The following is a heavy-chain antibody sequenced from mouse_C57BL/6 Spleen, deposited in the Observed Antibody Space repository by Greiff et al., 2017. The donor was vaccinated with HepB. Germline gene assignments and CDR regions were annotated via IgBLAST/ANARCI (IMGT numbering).Heavy chain of an antibody. Sequence: VQLQQSGAELVKPGASVKLSCTASGFNIKDYYMHWVKQRTEQGLEWIGRIDPEDGTTKSAPKFQGKATITADTSSNTAYLQLSSLTSEDTAVYYCAYGSLYWYFDVWGTGTTVTVSS. D-gene: IGHD2-2*01. CDR1: GFNIKDYY. J-gene: IGHJ1*03. CDR2: IDPEDGTT. V-gene: IGHV14-2*01. CDR3: AYGSLYWYFDV.